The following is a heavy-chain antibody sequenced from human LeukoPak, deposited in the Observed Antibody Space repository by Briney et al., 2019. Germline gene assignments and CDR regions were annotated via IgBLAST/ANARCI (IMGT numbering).Heavy chain of an antibody. CDR3: AKEGVSSWWRGWFDP. CDR2: ISGSGGST. J-gene: IGHJ5*02. Sequence: GGSLRLSCAASGFTVSSNYMSWVRQAPGKGLEWVSAISGSGGSTYYADSVKGRFTISRDNSKNTLYLQMNSLRAEDTAVYYCAKEGVSSWWRGWFDPWGQGTLVTVSS. CDR1: GFTVSSNY. D-gene: IGHD6-13*01. V-gene: IGHV3-23*01.